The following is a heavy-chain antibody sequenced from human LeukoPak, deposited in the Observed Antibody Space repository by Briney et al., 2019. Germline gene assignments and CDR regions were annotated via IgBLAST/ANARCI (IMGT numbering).Heavy chain of an antibody. Sequence: GGSLRLSCAASGFTFDYYAMNWVRQAPGKGLEWVSGISGSGVNTYYGDSVKGRFTITRDISKNTLFLQMNSLRGEDTAMYYCAKDISFNYGFHAMDAWGQGTTVSVSS. V-gene: IGHV3-23*01. CDR3: AKDISFNYGFHAMDA. CDR2: ISGSGVNT. D-gene: IGHD3-10*01. CDR1: GFTFDYYA. J-gene: IGHJ6*02.